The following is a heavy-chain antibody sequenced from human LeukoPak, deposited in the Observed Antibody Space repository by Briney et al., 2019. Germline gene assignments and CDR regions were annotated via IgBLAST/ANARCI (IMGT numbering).Heavy chain of an antibody. Sequence: ASVKVSCKVSGYTFADYYMHWVQQAPGKGLEWMGLVDPDDGEIIYAKKFQCRVTITSDTSTDTAYMELSSLRSEDTAVYYCATAERPTVVVPAANDYWGQGTLVTVSS. J-gene: IGHJ4*02. D-gene: IGHD2-2*01. V-gene: IGHV1-69-2*01. CDR1: GYTFADYY. CDR3: ATAERPTVVVPAANDY. CDR2: VDPDDGEI.